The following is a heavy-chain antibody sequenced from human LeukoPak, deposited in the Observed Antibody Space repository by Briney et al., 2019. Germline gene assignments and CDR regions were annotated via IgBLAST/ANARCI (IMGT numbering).Heavy chain of an antibody. D-gene: IGHD3-22*01. CDR3: ARDLAGTYYYDSSGYRPAFDI. J-gene: IGHJ3*02. CDR1: GGSISSSSYY. V-gene: IGHV4-39*07. CDR2: IYYSGST. Sequence: PSETLSLTCTVSGGSISSSSYYWGWIRQPPGKGLEWIGSIYYSGSTYYNPSLKSRVTISVDTSKNQFSLKLSSVTAADTAVYYCARDLAGTYYYDSSGYRPAFDIWGQGTMVTVSS.